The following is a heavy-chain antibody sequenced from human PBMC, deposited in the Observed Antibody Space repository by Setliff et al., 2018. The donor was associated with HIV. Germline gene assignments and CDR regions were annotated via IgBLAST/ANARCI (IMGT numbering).Heavy chain of an antibody. J-gene: IGHJ4*02. Sequence: GASLRLSCAASGFTFSTYSMVWVRQAPGKGLEWVSGIGGAYDGNTYHADSVKGRFTIFRENSKNIVYLQMSNLRAEDTALYYCAKVMITTTWAFDFWGQGTPVTVSS. CDR3: AKVMITTTWAFDF. CDR2: IGGAYDGNT. D-gene: IGHD1-26*01. CDR1: GFTFSTYS. V-gene: IGHV3-23*01.